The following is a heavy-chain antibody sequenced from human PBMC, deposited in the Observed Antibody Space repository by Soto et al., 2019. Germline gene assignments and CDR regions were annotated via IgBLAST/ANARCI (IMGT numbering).Heavy chain of an antibody. J-gene: IGHJ6*02. CDR3: AREECAAFPYYYYYGMDV. CDR2: ISSSSSTI. CDR1: GFTFSSYS. V-gene: IGHV3-48*02. Sequence: VGSLRLSCAASGFTFSSYSMNWVRQAPGKGLEWVSYISSSSSTIYYADSVRGRFTISRDNAKNSLYLQMNSMRDEDTAVYYCAREECAAFPYYYYYGMDVSGQGTTVTVYS. D-gene: IGHD3-3*01.